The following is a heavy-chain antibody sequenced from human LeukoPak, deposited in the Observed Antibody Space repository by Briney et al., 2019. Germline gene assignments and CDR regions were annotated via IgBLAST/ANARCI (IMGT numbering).Heavy chain of an antibody. J-gene: IGHJ3*01. CDR1: GFTFSNYA. CDR2: ITGSGGST. V-gene: IGHV3-23*01. D-gene: IGHD3-10*01. CDR3: AKDQLWLNDAFDF. Sequence: GGSLRLSCAASGFTFSNYAMSWVRQAPGKGLEWVSTITGSGGSTYNADSVKGRFTISRDNSKNTLYLQMNSLRAEDTAVYYCAKDQLWLNDAFDFWGQGTMVTVSS.